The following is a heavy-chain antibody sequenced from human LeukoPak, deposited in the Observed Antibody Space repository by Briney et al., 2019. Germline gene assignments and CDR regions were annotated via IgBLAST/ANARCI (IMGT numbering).Heavy chain of an antibody. CDR3: TRDLMDYDVSTGLHHYYMDV. Sequence: GGSLRLSCVASGFTFSSYWMHWVRQDPRRGLVRVSRINGDGRNINYADSVRGRFTISRDNAKNTLYLQMNTLRVEDTAVYYCTRDLMDYDVSTGLHHYYMDVWGQGTTVTVSS. CDR1: GFTFSSYW. D-gene: IGHD3-9*01. CDR2: INGDGRNI. J-gene: IGHJ6*02. V-gene: IGHV3-74*01.